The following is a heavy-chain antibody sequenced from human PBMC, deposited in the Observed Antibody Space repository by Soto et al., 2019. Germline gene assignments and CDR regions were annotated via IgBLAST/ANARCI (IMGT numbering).Heavy chain of an antibody. J-gene: IGHJ4*02. Sequence: GGSLILSCAASGFTFSTYNMNWVRQAPGKGLEWVSYISDSSSTIHYADSVKGRFTISRDNAKNSLYLQMNSLRAEDTAVYYCARDDYPYYDDSSGYHFDYWGQGALVTVSS. CDR2: ISDSSSTI. D-gene: IGHD3-22*01. V-gene: IGHV3-48*01. CDR1: GFTFSTYN. CDR3: ARDDYPYYDDSSGYHFDY.